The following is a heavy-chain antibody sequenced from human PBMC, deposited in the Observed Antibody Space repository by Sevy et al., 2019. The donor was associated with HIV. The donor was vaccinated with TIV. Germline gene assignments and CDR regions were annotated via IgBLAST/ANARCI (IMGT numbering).Heavy chain of an antibody. CDR1: GFTFTTYA. CDR3: ARDGGYDSRGYDLSNY. V-gene: IGHV3-30-3*01. J-gene: IGHJ4*02. D-gene: IGHD3-22*01. CDR2: ISYDGSNT. Sequence: GGSLRLSCAASGFTFTTYAMHWVRQAPGKGLEWVADISYDGSNTYYAHSVKGRFTISRDSSKNTLYLQMNSLRAEDTAVYFCARDGGYDSRGYDLSNYWGQGTLVTVSS.